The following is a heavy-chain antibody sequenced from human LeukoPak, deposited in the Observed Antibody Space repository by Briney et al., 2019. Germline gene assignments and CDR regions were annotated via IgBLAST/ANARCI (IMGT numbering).Heavy chain of an antibody. V-gene: IGHV1-2*02. J-gene: IGHJ5*02. CDR3: ARVPYYYGSGNPNWFDP. Sequence: GASVKVSCKASGYTFTGYYMHWVRQAPGQGLEWMGWINPDSGGTNSAQKFQGRVAMTRDTSISTAYMELSRLRSDDTAVYYCARVPYYYGSGNPNWFDPWGQGTLVTVSS. D-gene: IGHD3-10*01. CDR2: INPDSGGT. CDR1: GYTFTGYY.